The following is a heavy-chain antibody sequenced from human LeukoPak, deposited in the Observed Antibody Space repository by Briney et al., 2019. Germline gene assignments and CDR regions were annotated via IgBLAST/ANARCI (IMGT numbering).Heavy chain of an antibody. V-gene: IGHV3-30-3*01. CDR2: ISYDGSNK. CDR3: ARDVGTPGYCTNGVCPLDY. D-gene: IGHD2-8*01. J-gene: IGHJ4*02. Sequence: GRSLRLSCAASGFTFSSYAMHWVRQAPGKGLEWVAVISYDGSNKYYADSVKGRFTISRDNSKNTLYLQMNSLRAGDTAVYYCARDVGTPGYCTNGVCPLDYWGQGTLVTVSS. CDR1: GFTFSSYA.